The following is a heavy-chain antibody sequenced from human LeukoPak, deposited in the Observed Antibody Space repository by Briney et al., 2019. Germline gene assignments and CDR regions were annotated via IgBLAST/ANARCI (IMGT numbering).Heavy chain of an antibody. J-gene: IGHJ5*02. CDR2: ISSSSSYI. D-gene: IGHD2-15*01. CDR3: ARAGSRALLTWFDP. V-gene: IGHV3-21*01. CDR1: GFTFSSYS. Sequence: GGSLRLSCAASGFTFSSYSMNWVRQAPGKGLEWVSSISSSSSYIYYADSVKGRFTISRDNAKNSLYLQMNSLRAEDTAVYYCARAGSRALLTWFDPWGQGTLVTVSS.